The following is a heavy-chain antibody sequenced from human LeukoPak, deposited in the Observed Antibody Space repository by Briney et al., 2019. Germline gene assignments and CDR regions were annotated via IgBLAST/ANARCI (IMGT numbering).Heavy chain of an antibody. CDR3: STDPRLLTY. CDR1: GFSFSDSY. D-gene: IGHD2-8*01. V-gene: IGHV3-11*01. J-gene: IGHJ4*01. CDR2: ISPSSHDI. Sequence: GGSLRLSCVVSGFSFSDSYMTWLRQAPGKGLESLAYISPSSHDIYYADSVKGRFTISRDNARTSLYLQMNSLGPDDTALYYCSTDPRLLTYWGHGTLVTVSS.